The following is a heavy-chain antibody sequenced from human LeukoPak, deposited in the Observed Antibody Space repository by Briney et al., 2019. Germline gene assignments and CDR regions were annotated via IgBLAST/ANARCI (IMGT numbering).Heavy chain of an antibody. D-gene: IGHD4-23*01. J-gene: IGHJ4*02. CDR1: GYTLTELS. Sequence: ASVKVSCKVSGYTLTELSMHWVRQAPGKGLEWMGGFDPEDGETIYAQKFQGRVTMTEVTSTDTAYMELSSLRSEDTAVYYCATASFLVTAGNSFDYWGQGTLVTVSS. V-gene: IGHV1-24*01. CDR3: ATASFLVTAGNSFDY. CDR2: FDPEDGET.